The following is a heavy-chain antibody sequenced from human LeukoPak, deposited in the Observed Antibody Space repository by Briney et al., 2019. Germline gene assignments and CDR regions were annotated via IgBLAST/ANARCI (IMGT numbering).Heavy chain of an antibody. J-gene: IGHJ1*01. Sequence: SETLSLTCTVSGGSVSSGSYYWSWIRQPPGKGLEWIGYISYSRSTRYNPSLKGRVTMSLDTSKNQFSLKLSSATAADTAVYYCARVVPAAIGYYQHWGQGTLVTVSS. V-gene: IGHV4-61*01. CDR3: ARVVPAAIGYYQH. CDR1: GGSVSSGSYY. CDR2: ISYSRST. D-gene: IGHD2-2*02.